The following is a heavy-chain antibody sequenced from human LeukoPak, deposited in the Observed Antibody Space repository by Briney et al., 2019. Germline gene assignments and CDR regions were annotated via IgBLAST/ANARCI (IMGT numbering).Heavy chain of an antibody. V-gene: IGHV3-74*01. Sequence: GGSLRLSCAASGFTFSNYWMNWVRQAPGKGLVWISRINSDGSSTSYADPVKGRFTISRDNAKNTLYLQINSLRVEDTAVFYCARGVGGYYGMDVWGRGTTVTVSS. J-gene: IGHJ6*02. D-gene: IGHD1-26*01. CDR2: INSDGSST. CDR1: GFTFSNYW. CDR3: ARGVGGYYGMDV.